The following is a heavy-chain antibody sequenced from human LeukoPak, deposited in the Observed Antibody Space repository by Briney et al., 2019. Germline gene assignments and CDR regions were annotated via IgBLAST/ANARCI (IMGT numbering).Heavy chain of an antibody. CDR3: ARDLIAAAEGYYYYYGMDV. V-gene: IGHV3-30-3*01. D-gene: IGHD6-13*01. J-gene: IGHJ6*02. CDR1: GFTFSSYA. Sequence: PGGSLRLSCAASGFTFSSYAMHWVRQAPGKGLEWVAVISYDGSNKYYADSVKGRFTISRDSSKNTLYLQMNSLRAEDTAVYYCARDLIAAAEGYYYYYGMDVWGQGTTVTVSS. CDR2: ISYDGSNK.